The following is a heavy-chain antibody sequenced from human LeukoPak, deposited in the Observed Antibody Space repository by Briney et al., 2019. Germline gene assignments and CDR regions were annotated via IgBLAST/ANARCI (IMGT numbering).Heavy chain of an antibody. J-gene: IGHJ5*02. D-gene: IGHD3-3*01. CDR1: GGSISSGDYY. V-gene: IGHV4-30-4*01. CDR3: ARTSVLRFLEWFANWFDP. Sequence: SETLSPTCTVSGGSISSGDYYWSWIRQPPGKGLEWIGYIYYSGSTYYNPSLKSRVTISVDTSKNQFSLKLSSVTAADTAVYYCARTSVLRFLEWFANWFDPWGQGTLVTVSS. CDR2: IYYSGST.